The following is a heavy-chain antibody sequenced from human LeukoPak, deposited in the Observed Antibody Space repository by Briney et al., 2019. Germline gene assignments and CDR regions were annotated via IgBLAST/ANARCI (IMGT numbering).Heavy chain of an antibody. J-gene: IGHJ4*02. Sequence: ASVKVSCKASGYTFTSYYMHWVRQAPGQGLEWMGIINPSGGSTSYAQKFQGRVTMTRGTSTSTVYMELSGLRSEDTAVYYCARELTPYNYDILTGYYPNYYFDYWGQGTLVTVSS. D-gene: IGHD3-9*01. V-gene: IGHV1-46*01. CDR1: GYTFTSYY. CDR2: INPSGGST. CDR3: ARELTPYNYDILTGYYPNYYFDY.